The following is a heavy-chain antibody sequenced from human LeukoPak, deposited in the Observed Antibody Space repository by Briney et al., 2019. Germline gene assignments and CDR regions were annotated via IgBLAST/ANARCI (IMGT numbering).Heavy chain of an antibody. J-gene: IGHJ1*01. CDR3: AKNRGDFDPEYFQH. D-gene: IGHD2-21*02. CDR1: GFTFNSYG. CDR2: ISYDGSHK. V-gene: IGHV3-30*18. Sequence: GGSLRLSCAASGFTFNSYGMHWVRQAPGKGLEWVAVISYDGSHKKYVDAVKGRFTISRDNSNKTLYLQMNSLRAEDTAVYYCAKNRGDFDPEYFQHWGQSTLVTVSS.